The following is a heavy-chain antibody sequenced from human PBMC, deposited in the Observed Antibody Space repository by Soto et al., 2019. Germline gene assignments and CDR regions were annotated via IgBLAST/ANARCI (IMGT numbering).Heavy chain of an antibody. Sequence: SETLSLTCAVSGGSISSGGYSWSWIRQPPGKGLEWIGYMYHSGSTYYNPSLKSRVTISIDRSKNQFSLKLSSVTAADTAVYYRPRLPDYWGQGILVPGSS. CDR1: GGSISSGGYS. CDR3: PRLPDY. CDR2: MYHSGST. J-gene: IGHJ4*02. V-gene: IGHV4-30-2*01.